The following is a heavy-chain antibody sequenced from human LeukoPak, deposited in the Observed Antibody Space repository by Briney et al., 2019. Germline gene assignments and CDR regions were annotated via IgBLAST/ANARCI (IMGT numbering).Heavy chain of an antibody. J-gene: IGHJ4*02. CDR1: GFTFSSYG. V-gene: IGHV3-30*18. Sequence: PGRSLRLTCAASGFTFSSYGMHWVRQAPGKGLEWVAVISYDGSNKYYADSVKGRFTISRDNSKNTLYLQMNSLRAEDTAVYYCAKAHDYFAPGFDYWGQGTLVTVSS. CDR3: AKAHDYFAPGFDY. D-gene: IGHD4/OR15-4a*01. CDR2: ISYDGSNK.